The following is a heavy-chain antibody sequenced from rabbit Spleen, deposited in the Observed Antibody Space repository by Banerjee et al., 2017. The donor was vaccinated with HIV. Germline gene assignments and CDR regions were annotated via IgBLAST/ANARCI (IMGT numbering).Heavy chain of an antibody. Sequence: QSLEESEGDLVKPGASLTLTCTASGFSFSSSDFMCWVRQAPGKGLEWIACIDAGSSGKTWYASWAKGRFTGSKTSSTTVTLQMTSLTAADTATYFCARDLGYDDYSEKGYFNLWGQGTLVTVS. D-gene: IGHD2-1*01. CDR1: GFSFSSSDF. CDR3: ARDLGYDDYSEKGYFNL. J-gene: IGHJ4*01. V-gene: IGHV1S40*01. CDR2: IDAGSSGKT.